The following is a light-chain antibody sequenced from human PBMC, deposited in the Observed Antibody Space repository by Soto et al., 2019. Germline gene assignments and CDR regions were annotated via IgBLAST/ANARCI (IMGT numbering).Light chain of an antibody. J-gene: IGLJ1*01. Sequence: QSVLTQPPSASGTPGQRVTISCSGSSSNIGINAVNWYQQLPGTAPKLLMYDNNQRPSGVPDRVSGSKSGTSASLAISGLXAGDEADYYCASWDDSLNGLLFGTGTKVTVL. V-gene: IGLV1-44*01. CDR1: SSNIGINA. CDR2: DNN. CDR3: ASWDDSLNGLL.